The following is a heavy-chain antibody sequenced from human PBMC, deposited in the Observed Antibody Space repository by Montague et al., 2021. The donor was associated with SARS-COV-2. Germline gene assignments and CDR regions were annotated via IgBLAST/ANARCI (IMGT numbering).Heavy chain of an antibody. CDR3: AKTRSTGLGWRFFDS. CDR1: GFNFNIYA. Sequence: SLRLSCATSGFNFNIYAMSWVRQAPGKGLEWTADISGSGGTADYGDAAKGRFTISRDNSKNTLFLQMDSLRAEDTAVYYCAKTRSTGLGWRFFDSWGQGTRVTVSS. V-gene: IGHV3-23*01. J-gene: IGHJ4*02. D-gene: IGHD4-23*01. CDR2: ISGSGGTA.